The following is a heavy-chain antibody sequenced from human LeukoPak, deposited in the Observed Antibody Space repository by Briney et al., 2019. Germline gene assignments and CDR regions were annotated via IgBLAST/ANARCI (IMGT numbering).Heavy chain of an antibody. CDR1: GFTFSSYS. CDR3: ARGSRESDAFDI. V-gene: IGHV3-21*01. Sequence: GRSLRLSCAASGFTFSSYSMNWVRQAPGKGLEWVSSISSSSSYIYYADSVKGRFTISRDNAKNSLYLQMNSLRAEDTAVYYCARGSRESDAFDIWGQGTMVTVSS. J-gene: IGHJ3*02. CDR2: ISSSSSYI.